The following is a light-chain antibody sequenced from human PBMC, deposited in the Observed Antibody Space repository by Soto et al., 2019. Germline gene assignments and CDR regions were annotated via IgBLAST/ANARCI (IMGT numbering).Light chain of an antibody. V-gene: IGLV1-44*01. Sequence: QSVLTQPPSASGTPGQRVIISCSGSSSNIGINTVNWHQQLPGTAPKLLIYNNNQRPSGVPDRFSGSKSGTSASLAISGLQSEDEGDYYCAAWDDSLNGLVFGGGTKLTVL. CDR2: NNN. J-gene: IGLJ3*02. CDR3: AAWDDSLNGLV. CDR1: SSNIGINT.